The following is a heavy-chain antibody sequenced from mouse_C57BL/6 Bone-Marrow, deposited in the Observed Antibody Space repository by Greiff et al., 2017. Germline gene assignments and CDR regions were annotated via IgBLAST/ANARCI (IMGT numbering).Heavy chain of an antibody. V-gene: IGHV1-39*01. CDR3: ARGSSYWYFDV. D-gene: IGHD1-1*01. J-gene: IGHJ1*03. CDR2: INPNYGTT. Sequence: EVQLVESGPELVKPGASVKISCKASGYSFTDYNMNWVKQSNGKSLEWIGVINPNYGTTSYNQKFKGKATLTVDQSSSTAYLQLNSLTSADSAVYYCARGSSYWYFDVWGTGTTVTVSS. CDR1: GYSFTDYN.